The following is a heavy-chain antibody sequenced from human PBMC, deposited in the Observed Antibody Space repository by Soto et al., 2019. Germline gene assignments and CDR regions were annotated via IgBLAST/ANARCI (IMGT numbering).Heavy chain of an antibody. CDR1: GYSISSGYY. J-gene: IGHJ4*02. D-gene: IGHD2-2*02. CDR2: IYHSGST. CDR3: ASSAKLYCSSTSCYRAPDY. V-gene: IGHV4-38-2*01. Sequence: KSSETLSLTCAVSGYSISSGYYWGWIRQPPGKGLEWIGSIYHSGSTYYNPSLKSRVTISVDTSKNQFSLKLSSVTAADTAVYYCASSAKLYCSSTSCYRAPDYWGQGTLVTVSS.